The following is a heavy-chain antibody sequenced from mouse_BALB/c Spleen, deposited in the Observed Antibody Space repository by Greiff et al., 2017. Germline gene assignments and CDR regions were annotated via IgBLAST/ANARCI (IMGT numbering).Heavy chain of an antibody. CDR2: IRYKANGYTT. CDR1: GFTFTDYY. J-gene: IGHJ4*01. V-gene: IGHV7-3*02. CDR3: ARDDGLDAMDY. Sequence: EVKLVESGGGLVQPGGSLRLSCATSGFTFTDYYMSWVRQPPGQALEWLGFIRYKANGYTTEYSAAVKGRFTISRDTSESILYLRMNTLRAEDSATDCCARDDGLDAMDYWGQGTSVTVSS. D-gene: IGHD2-3*01.